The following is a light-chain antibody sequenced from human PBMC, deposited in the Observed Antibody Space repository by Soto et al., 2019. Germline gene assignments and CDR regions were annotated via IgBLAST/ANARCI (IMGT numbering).Light chain of an antibody. J-gene: IGKJ5*01. CDR1: QSISSW. Sequence: DIQMTQSPSTLSASVVDRVTITCRASQSISSWLAWYQQKPGKAPKLLIYQASGLESGVPSRFSGSGSGTEFTLTISSLQPDDFATYYCQQYSTYPITFGQGTRLEIK. CDR3: QQYSTYPIT. CDR2: QAS. V-gene: IGKV1-5*03.